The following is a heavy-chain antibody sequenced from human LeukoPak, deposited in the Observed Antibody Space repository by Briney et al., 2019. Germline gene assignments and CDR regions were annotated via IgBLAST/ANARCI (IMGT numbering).Heavy chain of an antibody. CDR2: INPNSGGT. V-gene: IGHV1-2*04. CDR1: GYTFTGYY. D-gene: IGHD1-26*01. CDR3: ARVRHSGSRDAFDI. J-gene: IGHJ3*02. Sequence: ASVKVSCKASGYTFTGYYMHWVRQAPGQGLEWTGWINPNSGGTNYAQKFQGWVTMTRDTSISTAYMELSRLRSDDTAVYYCARVRHSGSRDAFDIWGQGAMVTVSS.